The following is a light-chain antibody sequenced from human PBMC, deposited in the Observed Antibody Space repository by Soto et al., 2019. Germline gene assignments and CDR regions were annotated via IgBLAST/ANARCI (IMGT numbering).Light chain of an antibody. J-gene: IGKJ1*01. CDR3: QQYNDWPT. V-gene: IGKV3D-20*01. CDR1: QSVSRSY. CDR2: DAS. Sequence: EIVLAQSPATLSLSPGDRATLSCGASQSVSRSYLAWYQQKPGLAPRLIIYDASTRATGIPDRFSGSGSGTEFTLTISSLQSEDFAVYYCQQYNDWPTFGQGTKVDI.